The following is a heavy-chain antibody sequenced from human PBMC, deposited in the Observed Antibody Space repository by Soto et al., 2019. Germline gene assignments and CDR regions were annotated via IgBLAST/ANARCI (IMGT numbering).Heavy chain of an antibody. CDR3: TTGLMFY. CDR2: ISYDGSNK. Sequence: PGGSLRLSCAASGFTLNTYGMHWVRQGPGKGLEWVAVISYDGSNKYYADSVKGRFTISRDISKNTLYLQMNSLRAEDTAVYYCTTGLMFYWGQGTLVTVSS. CDR1: GFTLNTYG. V-gene: IGHV3-30*03. D-gene: IGHD2-8*01. J-gene: IGHJ4*02.